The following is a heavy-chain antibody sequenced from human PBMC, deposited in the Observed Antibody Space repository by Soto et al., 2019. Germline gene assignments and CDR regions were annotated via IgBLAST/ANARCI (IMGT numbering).Heavy chain of an antibody. CDR2: IFWNDDK. CDR1: GFSFSTSGAG. J-gene: IGHJ3*02. Sequence: QITVKESGPTLVTPTQTLTLTCTFSGFSFSTSGAGVGWIRQPPGKALEWLALIFWNDDKRYTPSLNSMLTITKDTSKNQVVLTMSNFDPVDTATYFCAHRRGASTTGGAFDIWGLGTKVTVSS. V-gene: IGHV2-5*01. CDR3: AHRRGASTTGGAFDI. D-gene: IGHD1-1*01.